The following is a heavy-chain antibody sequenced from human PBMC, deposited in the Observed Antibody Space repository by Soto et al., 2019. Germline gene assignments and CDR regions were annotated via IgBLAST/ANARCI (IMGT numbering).Heavy chain of an antibody. CDR3: ARSSTSANYLDD. Sequence: QVQLQESGPGLVKPSQTLSLTCAFSGGAISSGGYYWSWIRQHPGKGLEWIGYIYYSGSTYYNPPLKSRVTISVDTSKNQFSRKLSSVTAADTAVYYCARSSTSANYLDDWGQGTLVTVSS. D-gene: IGHD2-2*01. CDR2: IYYSGST. J-gene: IGHJ4*02. CDR1: GGAISSGGYY. V-gene: IGHV4-31*11.